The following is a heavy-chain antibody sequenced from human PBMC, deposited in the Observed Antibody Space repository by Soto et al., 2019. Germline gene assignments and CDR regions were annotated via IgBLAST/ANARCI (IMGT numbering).Heavy chain of an antibody. J-gene: IGHJ4*02. Sequence: QITLKESGPTLVKPTQTLTLTCTFSGFSLSTSGVSVGWIRQPPGKALEWLTLIYWDDDKRYSPSLKSRLTITKDTSKNQVVLTMTNMDPVDTATYYCAHRPNGGWLDYWGQGTLVTVSS. CDR3: AHRPNGGWLDY. CDR2: IYWDDDK. CDR1: GFSLSTSGVS. V-gene: IGHV2-5*02. D-gene: IGHD6-19*01.